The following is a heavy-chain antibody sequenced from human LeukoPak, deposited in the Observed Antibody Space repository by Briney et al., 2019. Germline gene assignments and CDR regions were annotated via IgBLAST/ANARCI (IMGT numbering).Heavy chain of an antibody. CDR2: IYSGGNT. CDR3: ARDGDNWAWFDP. D-gene: IGHD1-20*01. Sequence: PSETLSLTCTVSGGSINSYYWSWIRQTAGKGLEWIGRIYSGGNTNHNPSLKSRVTMSVDTSKNQFTLKLTSVTAADTAVYFCARDGDNWAWFDPWGQGTLVTVSS. CDR1: GGSINSYY. V-gene: IGHV4-4*07. J-gene: IGHJ5*02.